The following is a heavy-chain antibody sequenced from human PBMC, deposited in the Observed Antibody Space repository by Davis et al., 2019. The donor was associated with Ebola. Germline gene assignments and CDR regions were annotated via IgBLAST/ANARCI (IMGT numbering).Heavy chain of an antibody. J-gene: IGHJ5*02. Sequence: GESLKISCKGSGYSFTSYWIGWVRQMPGKGLEWMGIIYPGDSDTRYSPSFQGQVTISADKSISTAYLQWSSLKASDTAMYYCARHTTYDSSGFPSWFDPWGQGTLVTVSS. V-gene: IGHV5-51*01. CDR1: GYSFTSYW. CDR3: ARHTTYDSSGFPSWFDP. CDR2: IYPGDSDT. D-gene: IGHD3-22*01.